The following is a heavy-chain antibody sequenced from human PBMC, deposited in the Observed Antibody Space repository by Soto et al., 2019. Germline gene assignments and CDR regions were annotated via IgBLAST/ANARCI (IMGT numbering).Heavy chain of an antibody. Sequence: QIQLVQSGAEVKKPGASVKVSCKASGYTFTTYDINWVRQATGQGLEWMRWMNPISGDTGYAQKFQGRVTMTSHASVRTAYLELSSPKPEPTAAYYSTRVPRRGNAFDPWDKGTLVTVSS. J-gene: IGHJ5*02. V-gene: IGHV1-8*01. CDR3: TRVPRRGNAFDP. CDR1: GYTFTTYD. CDR2: MNPISGDT.